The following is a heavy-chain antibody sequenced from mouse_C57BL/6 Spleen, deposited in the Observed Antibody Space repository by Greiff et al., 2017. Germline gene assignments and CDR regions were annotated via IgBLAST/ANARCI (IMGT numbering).Heavy chain of an antibody. Sequence: VKLMESGAELVKPGASVKISCKASGYAFSSYWMNWVKQRPGKGLEWIGQIYPGDGDTNYNGKFKGKATLTADKSSSTAYMQLSSLTSEDSAVYFCARGGSNQYYFDYWGQGTTLTVSS. V-gene: IGHV1-80*01. J-gene: IGHJ2*01. D-gene: IGHD1-1*01. CDR2: IYPGDGDT. CDR1: GYAFSSYW. CDR3: ARGGSNQYYFDY.